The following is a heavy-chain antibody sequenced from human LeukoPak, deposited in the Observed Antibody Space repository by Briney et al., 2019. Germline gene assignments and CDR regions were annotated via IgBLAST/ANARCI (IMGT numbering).Heavy chain of an antibody. CDR1: GFTFSSYA. Sequence: PGGSLRLSCAASGFTFSSYAMSWVRQAPGKGLEWVSAISGSGGSTYYADSVKGRFTISRDNSKNTLYLQMNSLGAEDPAVYYCAKGGITGIQNPPYFDYWGQGTLVTVSS. CDR3: AKGGITGIQNPPYFDY. CDR2: ISGSGGST. J-gene: IGHJ4*02. D-gene: IGHD1-20*01. V-gene: IGHV3-23*01.